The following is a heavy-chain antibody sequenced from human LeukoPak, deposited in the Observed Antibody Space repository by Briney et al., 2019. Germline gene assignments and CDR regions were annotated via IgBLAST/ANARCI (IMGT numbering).Heavy chain of an antibody. CDR2: MNHSGST. V-gene: IGHV4-34*01. D-gene: IGHD2-8*01. CDR3: ARFDLGYCTNGVCYKDYSYYMDV. CDR1: GGSFSGYY. Sequence: SETLSLTCVVYGGSFSGYYWSWICQPPGKGLEWIGQMNHSGSTHYNPSIKSPFTISVATSENQFYMQLSSETAADTAVYYCARFDLGYCTNGVCYKDYSYYMDVWGKGTTVTASS. J-gene: IGHJ6*03.